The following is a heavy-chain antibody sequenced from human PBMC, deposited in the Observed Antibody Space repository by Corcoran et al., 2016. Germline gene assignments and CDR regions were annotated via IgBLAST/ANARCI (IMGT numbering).Heavy chain of an antibody. CDR2: ISSSSSTI. D-gene: IGHD1-26*01. CDR3: ARDGTPHSYDYALDV. Sequence: EVQLMESGGGLVRPGGSLRLSCAASGFTFSSYSMNWVRQAPGKGLEWVSYISSSSSTIYYADSVKGRFIISRENAKNSLILQMNSLRDEDTAVYYCARDGTPHSYDYALDVWGQGTTVTVSS. V-gene: IGHV3-48*02. CDR1: GFTFSSYS. J-gene: IGHJ6*02.